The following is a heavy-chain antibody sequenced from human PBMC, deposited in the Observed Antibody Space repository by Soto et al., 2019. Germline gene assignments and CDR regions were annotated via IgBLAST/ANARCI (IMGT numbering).Heavy chain of an antibody. Sequence: EVQLVESGGGLIQPGGSLRLSCAVSGFTVSNNYMSWVRQAPGKGLEGVSVIYSGGYTAYGDSVKGRFTISRDNSKNTLCLKMKTLRPNGPAVYYCASQPGGGGYWGQGTLVTVSS. V-gene: IGHV3-53*01. CDR1: GFTVSNNY. CDR2: IYSGGYT. CDR3: ASQPGGGGY. J-gene: IGHJ4*02. D-gene: IGHD2-2*01.